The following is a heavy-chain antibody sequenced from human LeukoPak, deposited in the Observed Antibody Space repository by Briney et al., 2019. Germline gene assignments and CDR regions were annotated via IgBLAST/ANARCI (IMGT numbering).Heavy chain of an antibody. D-gene: IGHD6-19*01. J-gene: IGHJ4*02. V-gene: IGHV4-39*01. CDR2: IYYSGST. Sequence: PSETLSLTCSVSGGSISNSGYYWGWIRQPPGKGLEWIGSIYYSGSTYYNPSLKSRVTISVDMSKNQFSLKLSSVTAADTAVYYCASRSSGYRSGWLVFDYWGQGTLVTVSS. CDR3: ASRSSGYRSGWLVFDY. CDR1: GGSISNSGYY.